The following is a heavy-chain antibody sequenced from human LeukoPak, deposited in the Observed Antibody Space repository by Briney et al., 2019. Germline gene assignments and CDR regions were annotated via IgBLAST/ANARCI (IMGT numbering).Heavy chain of an antibody. Sequence: GASVKVSCKASGYTFTGYYIHWVRQAPGQGLEWMGWIDPDSGGTNYAQKFQGRVTMTRDTSISTAYMELSRLRSDDTAVYYCARGHTMVRGSPQDGWFDPWGQGTLVTVSS. D-gene: IGHD3-10*01. V-gene: IGHV1-2*02. J-gene: IGHJ5*02. CDR3: ARGHTMVRGSPQDGWFDP. CDR2: IDPDSGGT. CDR1: GYTFTGYY.